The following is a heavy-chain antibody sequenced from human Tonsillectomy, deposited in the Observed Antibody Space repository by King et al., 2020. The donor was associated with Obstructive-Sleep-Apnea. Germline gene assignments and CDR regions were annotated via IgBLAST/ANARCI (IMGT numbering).Heavy chain of an antibody. CDR3: ATTARGDYDYYGLDV. CDR2: ISVSGGGT. J-gene: IGHJ6*02. CDR1: GFTFSNYA. D-gene: IGHD4/OR15-4a*01. Sequence: VQLVESGGGLVQPGGSLRLSCRACGFTFSNYAMSWVRQAPGKGLEWVSGISVSGGGTYYADTVKSRFNISRDNFKKTLYLKMNSLRADDTAAYYCATTARGDYDYYGLDVWGQGTTVIVSS. V-gene: IGHV3-23*04.